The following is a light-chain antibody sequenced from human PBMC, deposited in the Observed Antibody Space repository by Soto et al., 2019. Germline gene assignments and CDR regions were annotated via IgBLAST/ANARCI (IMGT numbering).Light chain of an antibody. J-gene: IGLJ3*02. CDR2: EVS. V-gene: IGLV2-8*01. Sequence: QSALTQPPSASGSPGQSLTISCTGTSSDVGGYNYVSWYQQHPDKAPKLMIYEVSERPSGVPDRFSGSKSGNTASLTVSGLQAEDEANYYCSSYAGSNNWVFGGGTQLTVL. CDR3: SSYAGSNNWV. CDR1: SSDVGGYNY.